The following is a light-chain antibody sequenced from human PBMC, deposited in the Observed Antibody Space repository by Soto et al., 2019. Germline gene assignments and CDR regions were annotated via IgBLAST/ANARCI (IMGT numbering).Light chain of an antibody. CDR1: SSNIGSNT. J-gene: IGLJ3*02. CDR2: SNN. CDR3: AAWDDRLNGGV. Sequence: QSVLTQPPSASGTPGQRVTISCSGSSSNIGSNTVNWYQQLPGTAPKLLIYSNNQRPSGVPDRFSGSKSGTSDSLAISGLQSEDEADYHCAAWDDRLNGGVFGGGTKVTVL. V-gene: IGLV1-44*01.